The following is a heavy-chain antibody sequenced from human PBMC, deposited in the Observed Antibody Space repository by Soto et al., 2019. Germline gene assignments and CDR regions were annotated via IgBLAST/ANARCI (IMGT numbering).Heavy chain of an antibody. CDR1: GYTFSDYY. J-gene: IGHJ4*02. CDR3: ASHYDMWSGYLYPVDY. D-gene: IGHD3-3*01. V-gene: IGHV3-11*01. Sequence: GGSLRLSCAASGYTFSDYYMSWIRQAPGKGLEWISYIDTSGTKIYYADSVKGRFTITRDNAKNSLYLEMNSLRDEDTAVYYCASHYDMWSGYLYPVDYWGQGTLVTVSS. CDR2: IDTSGTKI.